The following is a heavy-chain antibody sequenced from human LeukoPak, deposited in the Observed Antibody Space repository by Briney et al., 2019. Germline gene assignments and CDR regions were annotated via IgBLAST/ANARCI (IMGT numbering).Heavy chain of an antibody. CDR1: EHTFTSYA. V-gene: IGHV7-4-1*02. J-gene: IGHJ6*02. CDR3: AREFITYYYYYGMDV. D-gene: IGHD3-22*01. Sequence: GASVKVSCKASEHTFTSYAMNWVRQAPGQGLEWMGWINTNTGNPTYAQGFTGRFVFSLDTSVSTAYLQISSLKAEDTAVYYCAREFITYYYYYGMDVWGQGTTVTVSS. CDR2: INTNTGNP.